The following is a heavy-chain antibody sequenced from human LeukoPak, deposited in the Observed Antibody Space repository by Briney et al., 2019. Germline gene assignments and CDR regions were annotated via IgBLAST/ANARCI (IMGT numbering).Heavy chain of an antibody. CDR1: GGFLSGYY. CDR2: INYSGST. D-gene: IGHD6-13*01. V-gene: IGHV4-34*01. CDR3: ARHDPYSSSWYYFDY. J-gene: IGHJ4*02. Sequence: SETLSLTCAVYGGFLSGYYWSWIRQSPGKGLEWIGEINYSGSTTYNPSLKSRVTISVDTSKNQFSLKLSSVTAADTAVYYCARHDPYSSSWYYFDYWGQGTLVTVSS.